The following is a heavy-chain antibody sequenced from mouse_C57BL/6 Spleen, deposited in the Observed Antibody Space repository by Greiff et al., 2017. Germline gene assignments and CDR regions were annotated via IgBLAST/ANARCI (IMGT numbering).Heavy chain of an antibody. CDR1: GYTFTSYW. D-gene: IGHD1-1*01. J-gene: IGHJ4*01. CDR3: ARSVLRRGAMDY. V-gene: IGHV1-55*01. CDR2: IYPGSGST. Sequence: QVQLQQPGAELVKPGASVKMSCKASGYTFTSYWITWVKQRPGQGLEWIGDIYPGSGSTNYNEKFKSKATLTVDTSSSTAYMQLSSLTSEDSAVYYCARSVLRRGAMDYWGQGTSVTVSS.